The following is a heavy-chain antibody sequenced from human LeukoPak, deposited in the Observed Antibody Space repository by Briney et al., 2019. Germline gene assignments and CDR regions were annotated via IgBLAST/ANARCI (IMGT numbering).Heavy chain of an antibody. CDR2: INSDGSST. J-gene: IGHJ4*02. D-gene: IGHD3-22*01. CDR1: GFTFSSYW. Sequence: QPGGSLRLSCAASGFTFSSYWMHWVRHAPGKGLVWVSRINSDGSSTSYADSVKGRFTISRDNAKNTLYLQMNSLRAEDTAVYYCAKDPGTYYYDSSGFFFDYWGQGTLVTVSS. V-gene: IGHV3-74*01. CDR3: AKDPGTYYYDSSGFFFDY.